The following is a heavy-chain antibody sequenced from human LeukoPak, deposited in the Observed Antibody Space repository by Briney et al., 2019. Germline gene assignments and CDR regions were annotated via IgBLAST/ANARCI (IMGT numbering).Heavy chain of an antibody. CDR2: FYSGDNT. Sequence: PGGSLRLSCAASGFTVSSNYMSWVRQAPGKGLEWVSVFYSGDNTYYADSVKGRFTMSRDNSKSTLFLQMNSLRAEDTAFYYCARVPGLAAAGTPHFDYWGQGTLVTVSS. J-gene: IGHJ4*02. V-gene: IGHV3-53*01. CDR3: ARVPGLAAAGTPHFDY. D-gene: IGHD6-13*01. CDR1: GFTVSSNY.